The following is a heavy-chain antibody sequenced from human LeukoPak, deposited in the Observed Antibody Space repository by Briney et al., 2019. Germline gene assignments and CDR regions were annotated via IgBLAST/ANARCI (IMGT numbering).Heavy chain of an antibody. CDR2: TYTSEST. Sequence: SQTLSLTCTVSGGSISSGSYYWSWIRQPAGKGLEWIVRTYTSESTNYHPFLKSRVTISVDTSKSLFSLKLSPVTAADTAVYYCARYGDYHSYNDMDVWGKGTTVTVSS. CDR3: ARYGDYHSYNDMDV. V-gene: IGHV4-61*02. J-gene: IGHJ6*03. CDR1: GGSISSGSYY. D-gene: IGHD4-17*01.